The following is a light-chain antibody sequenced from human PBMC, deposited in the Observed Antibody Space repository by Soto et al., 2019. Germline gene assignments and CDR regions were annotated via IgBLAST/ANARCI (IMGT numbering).Light chain of an antibody. J-gene: IGKJ1*01. V-gene: IGKV1-39*01. CDR3: QQSYSIPT. CDR2: AAS. Sequence: DIQMTQSPSSLSASVGDRVTITCRASQSSSSYLNWYQQKPGKAPELLIYAASNLQSGVPSRFSGSGSGTDFTLTISSLQPEDFATYYCQQSYSIPTFGLGTKVAIK. CDR1: QSSSSY.